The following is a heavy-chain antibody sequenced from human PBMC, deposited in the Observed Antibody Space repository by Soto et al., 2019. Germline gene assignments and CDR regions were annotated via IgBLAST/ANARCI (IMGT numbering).Heavy chain of an antibody. J-gene: IGHJ5*02. Sequence: EVQLVETGGGLIQPGGSLRLSCAASGFTVSSHYMTWVRQAPGKGLEWVSVIFSGGRTYYADSVKGRFTISRDNSKNTLYLQMNSLRAEDTAVYYCARGGLPNGRSAPVDLWGQGTLVTVSS. D-gene: IGHD6-13*01. V-gene: IGHV3-53*02. CDR3: ARGGLPNGRSAPVDL. CDR2: IFSGGRT. CDR1: GFTVSSHY.